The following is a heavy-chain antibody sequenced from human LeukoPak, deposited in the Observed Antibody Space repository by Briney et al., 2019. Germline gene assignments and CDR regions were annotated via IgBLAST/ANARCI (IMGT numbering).Heavy chain of an antibody. J-gene: IGHJ5*02. Sequence: ASVKVSFKSSGGSFITYTISWVRQAPGQRPEWMGGILPGLPTPNYAQKFQGRVTISADEYTRTAYMELNSRRSDDTAMYSGARSTNYGDCWFGPWGQGTLVTVSS. D-gene: IGHD4/OR15-4a*01. V-gene: IGHV1-69*13. CDR1: GGSFITYT. CDR2: ILPGLPTP. CDR3: ARSTNYGDCWFGP.